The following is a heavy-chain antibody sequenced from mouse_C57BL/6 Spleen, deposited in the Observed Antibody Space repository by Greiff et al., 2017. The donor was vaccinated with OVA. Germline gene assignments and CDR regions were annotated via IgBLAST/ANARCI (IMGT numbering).Heavy chain of an antibody. V-gene: IGHV5-6*01. J-gene: IGHJ4*01. CDR3: ARQTTVVEGYAMDY. D-gene: IGHD1-1*01. CDR1: GFTFSSYG. CDR2: ISSGGSYT. Sequence: EVMLVESGGDLVKPGGSLKLSCAASGFTFSSYGMSWVRQTPDKRLEWVATISSGGSYTYYPDSVKGRFTISRDNAKNTLYLQMSRLKSEDTAMYYCARQTTVVEGYAMDYWGQGTSVTVSS.